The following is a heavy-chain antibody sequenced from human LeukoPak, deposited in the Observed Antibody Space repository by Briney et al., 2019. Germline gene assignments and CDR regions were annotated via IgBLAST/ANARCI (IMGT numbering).Heavy chain of an antibody. V-gene: IGHV3-30-3*01. D-gene: IGHD3-22*01. CDR2: ISYDGSNK. CDR3: ARDPYYDSSGYPSYFDY. Sequence: PGRSLRLSCAASGFTFSSYAMHWVRQAPGKGLEWVSVISYDGSNKYYADSVKGRFTISRDNSKTTLYLQMNSLRAEDTAVYYCARDPYYDSSGYPSYFDYWGQGTLVTVSS. J-gene: IGHJ4*02. CDR1: GFTFSSYA.